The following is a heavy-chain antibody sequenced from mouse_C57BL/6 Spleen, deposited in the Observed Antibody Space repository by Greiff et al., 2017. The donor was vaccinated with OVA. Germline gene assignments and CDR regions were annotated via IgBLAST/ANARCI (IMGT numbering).Heavy chain of an antibody. CDR3: AKKRVRGYYYGSSPWFAY. V-gene: IGHV1-78*01. Sequence: QVQLQQSDAELVKPGASVKISCKVSGYTFTDHTIHWMKQRPEQGLEWIGYIYPRDGSTKYNEKFKGKGTLTADKSSSTSYMQLNSLTSEDSAVYFCAKKRVRGYYYGSSPWFAYWGQGTLGTVSA. J-gene: IGHJ3*01. CDR1: GYTFTDHT. CDR2: IYPRDGST. D-gene: IGHD1-1*01.